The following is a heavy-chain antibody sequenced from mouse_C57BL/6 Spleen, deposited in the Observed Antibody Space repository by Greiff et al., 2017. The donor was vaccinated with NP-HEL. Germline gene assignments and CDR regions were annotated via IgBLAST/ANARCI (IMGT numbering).Heavy chain of an antibody. J-gene: IGHJ4*01. CDR2: IDPENGDT. CDR1: GFNIKDDY. D-gene: IGHD2-2*01. Sequence: EVQLQQSGAELVRPGASVKLSCTASGFNIKDDYMHWVKQRPEQGLEWIGWIDPENGDTEYASKFQGKATITADTSSNTAYLQLSSLTSEDTAVYYCTTEGYDVWAMDYWGQGTSVTVSS. CDR3: TTEGYDVWAMDY. V-gene: IGHV14-4*01.